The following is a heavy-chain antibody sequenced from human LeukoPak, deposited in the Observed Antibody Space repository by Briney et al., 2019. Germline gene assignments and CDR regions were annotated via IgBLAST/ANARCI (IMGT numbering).Heavy chain of an antibody. CDR2: IIPIFGTA. V-gene: IGHV1-69*13. CDR1: GGTFSSYA. D-gene: IGHD3-3*01. Sequence: GASVKVSCKASGGTFSSYAISWVRQAPGQGLEWMGGIIPIFGTANYAQKFQGRVTITADESTSTAYMELSSLRSEDTAVYYCARAFQGSQRNLWSGRWYFDLWGRGTLVTVSS. J-gene: IGHJ2*01. CDR3: ARAFQGSQRNLWSGRWYFDL.